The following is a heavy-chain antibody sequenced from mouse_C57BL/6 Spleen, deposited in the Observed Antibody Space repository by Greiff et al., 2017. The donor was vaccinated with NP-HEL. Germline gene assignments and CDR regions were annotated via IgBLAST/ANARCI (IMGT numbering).Heavy chain of an antibody. J-gene: IGHJ4*01. CDR1: GFSLTSYA. CDR3: ARNSAQATVYAMDY. CDR2: IWTGGGT. V-gene: IGHV2-9-1*01. D-gene: IGHD3-2*02. Sequence: QVQLQESGPGLVAPSQSLSITCTVSGFSLTSYAISWVRQPPGKGLEWLGVIWTGGGTNYNSALKSRLSISKDNSKSQVFLKMNSLQTDDTARYYCARNSAQATVYAMDYWGQGTSVTVSS.